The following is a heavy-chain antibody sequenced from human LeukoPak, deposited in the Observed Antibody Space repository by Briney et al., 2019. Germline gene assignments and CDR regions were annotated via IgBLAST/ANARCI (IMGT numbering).Heavy chain of an antibody. CDR2: FDPEDGET. D-gene: IGHD3-10*01. CDR1: GYTLTELS. V-gene: IGHV1-24*01. Sequence: GASVKVSCKVSGYTLTELSMHWVRQAPGKGLEWMGGFDPEDGETIYAQKFQGRVTMTRDTSTSTVYMELSSLRSEDTAVYYCARDRDNYYGSENQFVNYGGPFDYWGQGTLVTVSS. J-gene: IGHJ4*02. CDR3: ARDRDNYYGSENQFVNYGGPFDY.